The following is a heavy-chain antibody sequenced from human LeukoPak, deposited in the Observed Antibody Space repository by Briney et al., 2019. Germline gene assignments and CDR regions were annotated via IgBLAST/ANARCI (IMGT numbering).Heavy chain of an antibody. J-gene: IGHJ6*03. Sequence: PSETLSLTCDVSGGSFSDHFWNWIRQPPGKGLEWLGEINLGGRTNFHPTLRSRLTISLDTSKSQFSLKLTSVSAADTAVYYCARGVAVRGVLRQTFGFSDYYYMDVWGKGTAVTVSS. CDR2: INLGGRT. CDR3: ARGVAVRGVLRQTFGFSDYYYMDV. CDR1: GGSFSDHF. D-gene: IGHD3-10*01. V-gene: IGHV4-34*01.